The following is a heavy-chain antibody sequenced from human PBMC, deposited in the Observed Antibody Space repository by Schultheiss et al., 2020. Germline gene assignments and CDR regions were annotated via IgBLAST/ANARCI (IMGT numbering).Heavy chain of an antibody. J-gene: IGHJ6*02. CDR3: ARGRKGGYGMDV. CDR1: GFTFSSYS. CDR2: ISTGGGST. V-gene: IGHV3-23*01. Sequence: GGSLRLSCAASGFTFSSYSMNWVRQAPGKGLEWVSAISTGGGSTYYTDSVKGRFTISRDNSKNTLYLQMNTLRAEDTAVYYCARGRKGGYGMDVWGQGTT.